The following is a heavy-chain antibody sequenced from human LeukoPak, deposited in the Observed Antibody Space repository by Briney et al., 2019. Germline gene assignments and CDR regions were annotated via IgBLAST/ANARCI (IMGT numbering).Heavy chain of an antibody. CDR1: GGSISSSSYY. Sequence: SETLSLTCTVSGGSISSSSYYWGWIRQPPGKGLEWIGSIYYSGSTYYNPSLKSRVTISVDTSKNQFSLKLSSVTAADTAVYCCARGYYDSSVYYLPGDYWGQGTLVTVSS. D-gene: IGHD3-22*01. V-gene: IGHV4-39*07. CDR2: IYYSGST. CDR3: ARGYYDSSVYYLPGDY. J-gene: IGHJ4*02.